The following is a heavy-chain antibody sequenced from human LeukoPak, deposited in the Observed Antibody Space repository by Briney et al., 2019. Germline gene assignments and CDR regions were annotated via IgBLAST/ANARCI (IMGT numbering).Heavy chain of an antibody. CDR2: INPSGGST. CDR1: GYTFTSYG. CDR3: ARSFLEYQLQDY. J-gene: IGHJ4*02. V-gene: IGHV1-46*01. Sequence: GASVKVSCKASGYTFTSYGLSWVRQAPGQGLEWMGIINPSGGSTSYAQKFQGRVTMTRDTSTSTVYMELSSLRSEDTAVYYCARSFLEYQLQDYWGQGTLVTVSS. D-gene: IGHD2-2*01.